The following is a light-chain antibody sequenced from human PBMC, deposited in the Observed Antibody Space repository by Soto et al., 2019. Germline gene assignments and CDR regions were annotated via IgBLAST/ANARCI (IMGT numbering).Light chain of an antibody. CDR2: GAS. Sequence: EIVLTQSPATLSVSLGDSATLSCRASQSVSLSLAWYQMRPGQPPRLLIYGASTRATDIPARFSGSGSGTDFTLTISSLQSEDFAVYFCQQYHIWLSWTFGQGTKVELK. J-gene: IGKJ1*01. CDR1: QSVSLS. CDR3: QQYHIWLSWT. V-gene: IGKV3-15*01.